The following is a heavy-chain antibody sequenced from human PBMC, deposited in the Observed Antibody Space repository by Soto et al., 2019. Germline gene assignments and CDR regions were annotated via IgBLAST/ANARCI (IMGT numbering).Heavy chain of an antibody. CDR2: ISGSGGSS. D-gene: IGHD1-26*01. CDR1: GFTFTSYA. CDR3: ASDLVGASDSYGLDV. V-gene: IGHV3-23*01. J-gene: IGHJ6*02. Sequence: GSLRLSCAASGFTFTSYAMSWVRQAPGKGLEWVSAISGSGGSSYYADSVRGRFIIPRDNSKNRLYLQMNSLRAEDTAVYYCASDLVGASDSYGLDVWGQGTPVTVSS.